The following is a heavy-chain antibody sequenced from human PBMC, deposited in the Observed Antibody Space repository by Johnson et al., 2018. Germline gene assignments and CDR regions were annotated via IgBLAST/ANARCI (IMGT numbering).Heavy chain of an antibody. J-gene: IGHJ6*02. CDR3: ARETSPLAVAGTEGYYYYYALDV. D-gene: IGHD6-19*01. CDR1: GFTLSSYW. Sequence: VQLVECGGGLAQRGGSLRPSCAASGFTLSSYWMSWVRQDPGKGLEWVANIKQGGSEKDYVESVKGGFTISRDNAKKALYVQMNRLRVEDTAVYYCARETSPLAVAGTEGYYYYYALDVWGQGTTVTVSS. CDR2: IKQGGSEK. V-gene: IGHV3-7*01.